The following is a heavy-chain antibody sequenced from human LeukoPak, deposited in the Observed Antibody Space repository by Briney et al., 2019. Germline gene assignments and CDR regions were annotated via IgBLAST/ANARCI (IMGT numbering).Heavy chain of an antibody. Sequence: PSETLSLTCTVSGGSISSSSYYWGWIRQPPGTGREWIGSIYYSGSTYYNPSLKSRVTISVDTSKNQFSLKLSSVTAADTAVYYCARHGYCSGGSCPYYWGQGTLVTVSS. V-gene: IGHV4-39*01. CDR2: IYYSGST. J-gene: IGHJ4*02. D-gene: IGHD2-15*01. CDR1: GGSISSSSYY. CDR3: ARHGYCSGGSCPYY.